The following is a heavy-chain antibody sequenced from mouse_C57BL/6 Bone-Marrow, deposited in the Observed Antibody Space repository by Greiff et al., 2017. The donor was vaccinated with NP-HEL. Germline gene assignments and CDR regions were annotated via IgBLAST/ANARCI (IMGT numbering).Heavy chain of an antibody. V-gene: IGHV5-6*01. J-gene: IGHJ3*01. Sequence: EVQRVESGGDLVKPGGSLKLSCAASGFTFSSYGMSWVRQTPDKRLEWVATISSGGSYTYYPDSVKGRFTISRDNAKNTLYLQMSSLKSEDTAMYYCEWLLPWFAYWGQGTLVTVSA. CDR3: EWLLPWFAY. D-gene: IGHD2-3*01. CDR2: ISSGGSYT. CDR1: GFTFSSYG.